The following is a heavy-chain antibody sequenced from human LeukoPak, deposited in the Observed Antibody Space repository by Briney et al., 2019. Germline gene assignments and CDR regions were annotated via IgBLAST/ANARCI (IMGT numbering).Heavy chain of an antibody. D-gene: IGHD1-26*01. Sequence: PSETLSLTCTVSGGSMRSYYWRWIRQPPGKGLEWIAYISYSGSTTNYNPSLKSRVTISVDTSKNQFSLKLSSVTAADTDAFFYASLVATLVGTTWYYVFDVWGQGAMVSVSS. V-gene: IGHV4-59*08. CDR2: ISYSGSTT. CDR1: GGSMRSYY. CDR3: ASLVATLVGTTWYYVFDV. J-gene: IGHJ3*01.